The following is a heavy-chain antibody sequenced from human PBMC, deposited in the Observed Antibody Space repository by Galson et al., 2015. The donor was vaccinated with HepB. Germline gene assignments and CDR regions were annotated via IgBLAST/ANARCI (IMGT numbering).Heavy chain of an antibody. Sequence: QSGAEVKRPGESLKISRKGSGYSFTSYWISWVRQMPGKGLEWMGRIDPSDSSTNYSPSFQGHVTISADKSISTAYLQWSSLKASDTAMYDCARRNRGELLGYGGRGTLVTVSS. V-gene: IGHV5-10-1*01. CDR3: ARRNRGELLGY. J-gene: IGHJ4*02. D-gene: IGHD1-26*01. CDR2: IDPSDSST. CDR1: GYSFTSYW.